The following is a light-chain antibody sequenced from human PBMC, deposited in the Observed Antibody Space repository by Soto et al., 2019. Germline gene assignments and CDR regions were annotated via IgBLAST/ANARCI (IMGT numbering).Light chain of an antibody. Sequence: EIVLTQSPATLSLSQGERDTLSCRASQSVSSYLAWYQQKPGQAPRLLIYDASNRATGIPARFSGSGSGTDFTLTISSLEPEDFAVYYCQQRSNWQTFGQGTKVDIK. CDR2: DAS. CDR1: QSVSSY. J-gene: IGKJ1*01. CDR3: QQRSNWQT. V-gene: IGKV3-11*01.